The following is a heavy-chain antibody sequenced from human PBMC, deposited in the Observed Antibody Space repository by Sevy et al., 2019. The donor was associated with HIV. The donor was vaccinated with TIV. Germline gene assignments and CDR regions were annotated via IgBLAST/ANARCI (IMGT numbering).Heavy chain of an antibody. CDR1: GYTLTKLS. Sequence: ASVKVSCKVSGYTLTKLSMHWVRQAPGKGLEWMGSFDPEDGERIYAQNFQGRVTMSEDTSTDTAYMDLSSLRSDDTAVYFCAATRDYYYGNSGYFDYWGQGTLVTVSS. CDR3: AATRDYYYGNSGYFDY. V-gene: IGHV1-24*01. J-gene: IGHJ4*02. D-gene: IGHD3-22*01. CDR2: FDPEDGER.